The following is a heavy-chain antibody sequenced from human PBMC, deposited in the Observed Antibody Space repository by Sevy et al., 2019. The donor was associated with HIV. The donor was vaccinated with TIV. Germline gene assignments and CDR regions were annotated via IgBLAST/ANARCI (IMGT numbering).Heavy chain of an antibody. Sequence: SETLSLTCTVSGGSISSYYWSWIRQPPGKGLEWIGYIYYSGSTNYNPSLKSRVPISVDTSKNQFSLKLSSVTGADTAVYYCARVNWEMATENKRYYYYGMDVWGQGTTVTVSS. CDR3: ARVNWEMATENKRYYYYGMDV. J-gene: IGHJ6*02. V-gene: IGHV4-59*01. CDR2: IYYSGST. CDR1: GGSISSYY. D-gene: IGHD5-12*01.